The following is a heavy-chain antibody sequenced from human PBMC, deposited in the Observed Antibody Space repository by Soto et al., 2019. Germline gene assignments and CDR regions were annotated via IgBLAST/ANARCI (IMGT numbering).Heavy chain of an antibody. V-gene: IGHV1-8*01. CDR2: MNPKSGHT. J-gene: IGHJ6*02. CDR3: ARTDGDLDV. D-gene: IGHD4-17*01. Sequence: QVQLVQSGAEVKKPGASVKVSCKASGYTFSSYDINWVRQATGQGLEWMGWMNPKSGHTGSAQKFQGRVTMTRDTSISTAYMELSILRSEDTAIYYCARTDGDLDVWGQGTTVTVSS. CDR1: GYTFSSYD.